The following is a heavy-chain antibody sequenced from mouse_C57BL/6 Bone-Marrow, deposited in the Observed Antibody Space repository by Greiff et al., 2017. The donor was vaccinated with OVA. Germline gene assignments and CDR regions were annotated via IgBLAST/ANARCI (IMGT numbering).Heavy chain of an antibody. CDR3: TRGYYDGYPPLFDY. J-gene: IGHJ2*01. CDR2: IYPGNSDT. V-gene: IGHV1-5*01. Sequence: EVQGVESGTVLARPGASVKMSCKTSGYTFTSYWMHWVKQRPGQGLEWIGAIYPGNSDTSYNQKFKGKAKLTAVTSASTAYMELSSLTNEDSAVYYCTRGYYDGYPPLFDYWGQGTTLTVSS. D-gene: IGHD2-3*01. CDR1: GYTFTSYW.